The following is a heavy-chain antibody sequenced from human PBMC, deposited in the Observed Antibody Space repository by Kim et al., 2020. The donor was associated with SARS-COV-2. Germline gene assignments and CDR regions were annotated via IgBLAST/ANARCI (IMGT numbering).Heavy chain of an antibody. V-gene: IGHV3-23*01. J-gene: IGHJ4*02. Sequence: ADSVQGRFTITRDNSKNALNLQMNSLGAEGTALYYCAKVTTITAPFYDYWGQGTLVTVSS. CDR3: AKVTTITAPFYDY. D-gene: IGHD4-4*01.